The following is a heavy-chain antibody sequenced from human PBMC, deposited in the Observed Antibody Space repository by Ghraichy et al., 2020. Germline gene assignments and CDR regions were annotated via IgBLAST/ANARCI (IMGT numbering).Heavy chain of an antibody. Sequence: SETLSLTCAVAGGSITNDGYSWCWIRQPPGKGLEWIGYIYYSGSSYYNPSLKNRVTISVDTSKNQFSLKVTSVTAADTAVYYCARGAPSGYADYWGQGTLLTVSS. D-gene: IGHD5-12*01. V-gene: IGHV4-30-4*07. CDR1: GGSITNDGYS. J-gene: IGHJ4*02. CDR2: IYYSGSS. CDR3: ARGAPSGYADY.